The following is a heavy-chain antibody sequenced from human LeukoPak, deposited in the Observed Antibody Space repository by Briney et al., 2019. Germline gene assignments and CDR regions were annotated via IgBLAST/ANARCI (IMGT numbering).Heavy chain of an antibody. CDR3: ARDPPYGSGSYRWFDP. J-gene: IGHJ5*02. D-gene: IGHD3-10*01. V-gene: IGHV4-4*02. CDR2: IYHSGST. Sequence: SETLSLTCAVSGGSISSSNWWSWVRQPPGKGLEWIGEIYHSGSTNYNPSLKSRVTISVDKSKNQFSLKLSSVTAADTAVYYCARDPPYGSGSYRWFDPWGQGNLVTVSP. CDR1: GGSISSSNW.